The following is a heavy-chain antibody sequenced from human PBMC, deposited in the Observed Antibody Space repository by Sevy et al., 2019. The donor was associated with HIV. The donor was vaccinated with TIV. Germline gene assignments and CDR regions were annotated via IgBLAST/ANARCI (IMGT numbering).Heavy chain of an antibody. D-gene: IGHD2-2*01. CDR2: IKQDGSEK. CDR1: GFTFSSYW. CDR3: ARASSTSSHYGMDV. Sequence: GGSLRLSCAASGFTFSSYWMSWVRQAPGKGLEWVANIKQDGSEKYYVDSVKGRFTISRDNAKNSLYLQRNSLRAEDTAVYYCARASSTSSHYGMDVWGQGTTVTVSS. J-gene: IGHJ6*02. V-gene: IGHV3-7*03.